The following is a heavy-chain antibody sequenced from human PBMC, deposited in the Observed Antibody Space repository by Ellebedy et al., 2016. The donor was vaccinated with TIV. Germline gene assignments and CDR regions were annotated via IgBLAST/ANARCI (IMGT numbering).Heavy chain of an antibody. CDR1: GFTFSSYW. D-gene: IGHD3-16*01. J-gene: IGHJ6*02. Sequence: GGSLRLXXAASGFTFSSYWMSWVRQAPGKGLEWVANIKQDGSEKYYGDSVKGRFTISRDNAKNSLYLQMNSLRAEDTAVYYCAKRLGLGAYYKAMDVWGQGTTVTVSS. CDR2: IKQDGSEK. V-gene: IGHV3-7*03. CDR3: AKRLGLGAYYKAMDV.